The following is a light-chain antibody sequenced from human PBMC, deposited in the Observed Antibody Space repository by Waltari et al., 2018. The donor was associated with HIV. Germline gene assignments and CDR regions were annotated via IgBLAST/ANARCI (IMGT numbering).Light chain of an antibody. Sequence: DIQMTQSPSTLSASVGDRVTITCRASQSISDWLAWYQQKAGQAPRLLIYKASHVESGVPARFSGSGSGTEFTLTISSLQPDDFATYYCQQYNTYPFIFGRGTKLEI. CDR1: QSISDW. V-gene: IGKV1-5*03. J-gene: IGKJ2*01. CDR3: QQYNTYPFI. CDR2: KAS.